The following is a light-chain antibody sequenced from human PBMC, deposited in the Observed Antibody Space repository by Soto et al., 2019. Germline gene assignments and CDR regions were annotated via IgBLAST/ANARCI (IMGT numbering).Light chain of an antibody. Sequence: EIVLTQSPGTLSLSLGERATLSCRVSQSVSSSYLAWYQQKPGQAPRLLIYGGYSRATGIPDRFSGSGSGTDFTLTISRLEAEDSGVYYCQQYATSPEWTFGQGTKVEIK. V-gene: IGKV3-20*01. J-gene: IGKJ1*01. CDR1: QSVSSSY. CDR2: GGY. CDR3: QQYATSPEWT.